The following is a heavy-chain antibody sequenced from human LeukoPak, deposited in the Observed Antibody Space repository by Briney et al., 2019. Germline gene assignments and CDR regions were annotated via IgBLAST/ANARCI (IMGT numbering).Heavy chain of an antibody. V-gene: IGHV3-23*01. J-gene: IGHJ4*02. Sequence: GGSLRLSCAASGFIFSSYAMSWVRQVPGKGLEWVSGISGSDGSTYYADSVKGRFTISRDNSKNTLYLQMNSLRAEDTAVYYCAKGRSGSYSPTWDYWGQGTLVTVSS. D-gene: IGHD1-26*01. CDR1: GFIFSSYA. CDR3: AKGRSGSYSPTWDY. CDR2: ISGSDGST.